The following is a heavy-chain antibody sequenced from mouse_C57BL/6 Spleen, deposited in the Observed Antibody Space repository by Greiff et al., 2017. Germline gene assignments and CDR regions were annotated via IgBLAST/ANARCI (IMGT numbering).Heavy chain of an antibody. CDR1: GYTFTDYN. CDR3: ARRGVHYDYDSYAMDY. J-gene: IGHJ4*01. Sequence: EVQLQQSGPELVKPGASVKIPCKASGYTFTDYNMDWVKQSHGKSLEWIGDINPNNGGTIYNQKFKGKATLTVDKSSSTAYMELRSLTSEDTAVYYCARRGVHYDYDSYAMDYWGQGTSVTVSS. D-gene: IGHD2-4*01. V-gene: IGHV1-18*01. CDR2: INPNNGGT.